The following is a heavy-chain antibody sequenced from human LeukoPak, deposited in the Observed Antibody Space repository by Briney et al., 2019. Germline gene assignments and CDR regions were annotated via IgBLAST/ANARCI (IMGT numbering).Heavy chain of an antibody. CDR1: GFTFSSYA. D-gene: IGHD6-13*01. CDR3: AEVFWRIAAAGHDAFDI. Sequence: GGSLRRSCAASGFTFSSYAMSWVRQAPGKGLEWVSAVSGRGGSTYYADSVKGRFTISRDNSKNTLYLQMNSLRAEDTAVYSWAEVFWRIAAAGHDAFDIWGQGTMVTVSS. CDR2: VSGRGGST. V-gene: IGHV3-23*01. J-gene: IGHJ3*02.